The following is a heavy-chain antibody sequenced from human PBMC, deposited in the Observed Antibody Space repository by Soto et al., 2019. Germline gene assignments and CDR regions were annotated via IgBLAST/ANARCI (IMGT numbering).Heavy chain of an antibody. CDR2: ISGSTGTT. V-gene: IGHV3-23*01. Sequence: EVQVLESGGGSVQPGGSLRLSCAASGFTFSDFAMSWVRHAPGKGLEWVSEISGSTGTTYYADSVKGRFIISIDNSKNTLHLQMNSRRAKDTAVYYCAKDTSSSPYYMDVWGKGTTVTVSS. J-gene: IGHJ6*03. CDR3: AKDTSSSPYYMDV. D-gene: IGHD2-2*01. CDR1: GFTFSDFA.